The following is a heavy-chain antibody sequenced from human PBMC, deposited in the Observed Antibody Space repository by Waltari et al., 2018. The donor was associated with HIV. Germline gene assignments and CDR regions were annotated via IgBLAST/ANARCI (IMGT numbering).Heavy chain of an antibody. CDR2: TSWNIGSR. Sequence: EVQLVESGGGLVQPGGSLRLSCAASGFTFDDYAMHWVRQAPGKGLEWVSGTSWNIGSRGYADSVKGRFTISRDNAKNSLYLQMNSLRGEDTAFYYCAKDTAPAAGYGDYFDYWGQGTLVTVSS. D-gene: IGHD6-13*01. CDR1: GFTFDDYA. CDR3: AKDTAPAAGYGDYFDY. V-gene: IGHV3-9*01. J-gene: IGHJ4*02.